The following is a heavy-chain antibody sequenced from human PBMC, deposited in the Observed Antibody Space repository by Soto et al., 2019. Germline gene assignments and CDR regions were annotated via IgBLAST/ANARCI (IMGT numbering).Heavy chain of an antibody. D-gene: IGHD2-15*01. CDR3: APLSVSLSGPYGIHV. V-gene: IGHV4-39*01. CDR1: GYSVSSSDYY. Sequence: SETLSLTCSVSGYSVSSSDYYWAWIRQPPGKGLEWIGSMLYSGLTYYNPSLKSRVTLSVYTSKNQFSVRLNSVTASDTAVYYCAPLSVSLSGPYGIHVWGQGTTVTVSS. CDR2: MLYSGLT. J-gene: IGHJ6*02.